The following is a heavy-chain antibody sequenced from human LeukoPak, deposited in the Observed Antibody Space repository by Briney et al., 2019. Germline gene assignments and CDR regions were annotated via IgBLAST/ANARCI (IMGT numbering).Heavy chain of an antibody. CDR3: ATLNDYYYYGMDV. V-gene: IGHV4-61*01. Sequence: PSETLSLTCTVSGGSVSSGSYYWSWIRQPPGKGLGWIGYIYYSGSTNYNPSLKGRVTISVDTSKNQFSLKLSSVTAADTAVYYCATLNDYYYYGMDVWGQGTTVTVSS. J-gene: IGHJ6*02. CDR2: IYYSGST. CDR1: GGSVSSGSYY.